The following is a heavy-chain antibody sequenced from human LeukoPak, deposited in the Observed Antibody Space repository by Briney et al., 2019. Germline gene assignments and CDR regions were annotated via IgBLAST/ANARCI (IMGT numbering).Heavy chain of an antibody. Sequence: KPSETLSLTCTVSGGSISSSSYYWGWIRQPPGKGLEWIGRIYYSGSTYYNPSLKSRVTISVYTSKNQFSLKLSSVTAADTAVYYCARFIAAADTIDYWGQGTLVTVSS. V-gene: IGHV4-39*01. J-gene: IGHJ4*02. D-gene: IGHD6-13*01. CDR2: IYYSGST. CDR3: ARFIAAADTIDY. CDR1: GGSISSSSYY.